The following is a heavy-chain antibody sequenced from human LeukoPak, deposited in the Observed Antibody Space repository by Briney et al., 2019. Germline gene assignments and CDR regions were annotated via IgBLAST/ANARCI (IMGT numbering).Heavy chain of an antibody. CDR2: IYHSGST. CDR3: ARDRVMVRGSYYYYYGMDV. J-gene: IGHJ6*02. CDR1: GGSISSGGCS. Sequence: PSETLSLTCAVSGGSISSGGCSWSWIRQPPGKGLEWIGYIYHSGSTYYNPSLKSRVTISVDRSKNQFSLKLSSVTAADTAVYYCARDRVMVRGSYYYYYGMDVWGQGTTVTVSS. V-gene: IGHV4-30-2*01. D-gene: IGHD3-10*01.